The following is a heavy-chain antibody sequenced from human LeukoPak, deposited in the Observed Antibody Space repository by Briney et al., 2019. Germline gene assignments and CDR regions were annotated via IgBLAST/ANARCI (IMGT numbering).Heavy chain of an antibody. Sequence: PGGSLRLSCAASGFTFSNYAMSWIRQPPGKGLEWIGSIYYSGSTYYNPSLKSRVTISVDTSKNQFSLKLSSVTAADTAVYYCATKEQWLALDYWGQGTLVTVSS. CDR3: ATKEQWLALDY. CDR1: GFTFSNYA. V-gene: IGHV4-39*01. D-gene: IGHD6-19*01. J-gene: IGHJ4*02. CDR2: IYYSGST.